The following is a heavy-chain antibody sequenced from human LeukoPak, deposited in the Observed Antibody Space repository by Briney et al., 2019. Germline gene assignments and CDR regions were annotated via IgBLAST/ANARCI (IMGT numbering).Heavy chain of an antibody. CDR3: ARTLSSGWYGAGDDY. CDR2: ISYSGST. Sequence: PSETLSLTCTVSGGSITTNNYYWGWIRQPPGKGLEWIGMISYSGSTYYNPSLKSRVTISVDTSKNQFSLKLSSVTAADTAVYYCARTLSSGWYGAGDDYWGQGTLVTVSS. J-gene: IGHJ4*02. CDR1: GGSITTNNYY. V-gene: IGHV4-39*07. D-gene: IGHD6-19*01.